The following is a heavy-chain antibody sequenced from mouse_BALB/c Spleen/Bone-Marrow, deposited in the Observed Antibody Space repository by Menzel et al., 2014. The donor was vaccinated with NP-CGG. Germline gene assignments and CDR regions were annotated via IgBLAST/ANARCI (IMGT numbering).Heavy chain of an antibody. CDR2: IHPSDSET. Sequence: VQLQQSGTEVVRPGASVKLSCKASGYSFTTYWMNWVKQRPGQGLEWIGMIHPSDSETRLNQKFKDKATLTVDKSSCTAYMQLNSPTSEDSAVYYCAREKVYYGISWFAYWGQGTLVTVSA. J-gene: IGHJ3*01. V-gene: IGHV1-61*01. CDR3: AREKVYYGISWFAY. D-gene: IGHD2-1*01. CDR1: GYSFTTYW.